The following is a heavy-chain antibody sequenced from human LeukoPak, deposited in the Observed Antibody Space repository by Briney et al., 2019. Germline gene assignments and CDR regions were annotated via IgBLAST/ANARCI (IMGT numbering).Heavy chain of an antibody. Sequence: PGGSLRLSCAASGFTFSSYSMNWVRQAPGKGLEWVSIIYSTGTTYYADSVKGRFTISRDSSKNTLYLQMNGLRPEDTAVYYCARVNYYDLDYWGQGTLVTVSS. CDR1: GFTFSSYS. CDR2: IYSTGTT. J-gene: IGHJ4*02. CDR3: ARVNYYDLDY. D-gene: IGHD3-22*01. V-gene: IGHV3-66*02.